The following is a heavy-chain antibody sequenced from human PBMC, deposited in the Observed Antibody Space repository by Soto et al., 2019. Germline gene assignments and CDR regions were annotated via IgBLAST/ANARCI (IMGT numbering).Heavy chain of an antibody. CDR1: GFTFSSYV. Sequence: PWGSLRLSCAASGFTFSSYVMSCVRQAPWKGLEWVACISGSGHSIYYADSVKGRFTISRDNSKNTVYLQMNSLRGDDTAVYYCAKDGSYYDSPTESDYWGQGTLVTVSS. CDR2: ISGSGHSI. D-gene: IGHD3-22*01. J-gene: IGHJ4*02. CDR3: AKDGSYYDSPTESDY. V-gene: IGHV3-23*01.